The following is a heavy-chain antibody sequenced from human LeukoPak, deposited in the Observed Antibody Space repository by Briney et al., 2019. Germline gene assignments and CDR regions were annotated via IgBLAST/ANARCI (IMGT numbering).Heavy chain of an antibody. J-gene: IGHJ4*02. CDR1: GFTFSSYA. CDR3: VKRTYCSSTSCAYELDY. V-gene: IGHV3-64D*06. Sequence: GGSLRLSCSASGFTFSSYAMHWVRQAPGKGLEYVSAISSNGGSTYYADSVKGRFTISRDNSKNTLYLQMSSLRAEDTAVYYCVKRTYCSSTSCAYELDYWGQGTPVTVSS. D-gene: IGHD2-2*01. CDR2: ISSNGGST.